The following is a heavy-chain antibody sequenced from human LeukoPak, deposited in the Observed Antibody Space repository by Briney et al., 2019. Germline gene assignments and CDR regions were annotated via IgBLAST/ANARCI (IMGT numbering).Heavy chain of an antibody. J-gene: IGHJ4*02. CDR2: IYTSGST. D-gene: IGHD3-10*01. Sequence: SETLSLTCTVSDGSISSYYWSWIRQPAGKGLEWIGRIYTSGSTNYNPSLKSRVTMSVDTSKNQFSLKLSSVTAADTAVYYCARVLVTWFGEFRGFGFDYWGQGTLVTVSS. V-gene: IGHV4-4*07. CDR1: DGSISSYY. CDR3: ARVLVTWFGEFRGFGFDY.